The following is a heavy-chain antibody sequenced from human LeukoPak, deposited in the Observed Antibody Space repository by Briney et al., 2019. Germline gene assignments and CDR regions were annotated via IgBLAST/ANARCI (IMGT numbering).Heavy chain of an antibody. D-gene: IGHD4-17*01. J-gene: IGHJ4*02. Sequence: SETLSLTCAVYGGSFSGYYWSWIRQPPGKGLEWIGEINHSGSTNYNPSLKSRVTISVDTSKNQFSLKLSSVTVADTAVYYCARTNYGADFDYWGQGTLVSVSS. CDR3: ARTNYGADFDY. CDR2: INHSGST. V-gene: IGHV4-34*01. CDR1: GGSFSGYY.